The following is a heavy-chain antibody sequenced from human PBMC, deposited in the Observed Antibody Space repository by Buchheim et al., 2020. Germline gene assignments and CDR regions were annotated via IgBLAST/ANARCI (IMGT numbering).Heavy chain of an antibody. V-gene: IGHV3-23*04. Sequence: EVQLVESGGGLVQPGGSLRLSCAASGFTFSSYAMNWVRQAPGKGLEWVSAISGSGSSTYYADSVTGRFHITRDNSKDRVDLQMNSLRAEDTALYYCAKDTAVTMIVVVFDYWGQGTL. J-gene: IGHJ4*02. CDR1: GFTFSSYA. CDR2: ISGSGSST. CDR3: AKDTAVTMIVVVFDY. D-gene: IGHD3-22*01.